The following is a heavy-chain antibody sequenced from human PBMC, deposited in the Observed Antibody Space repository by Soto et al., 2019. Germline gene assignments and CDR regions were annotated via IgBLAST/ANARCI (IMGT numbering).Heavy chain of an antibody. V-gene: IGHV3-30*18. CDR2: ISYDGSNK. CDR1: GFTFSSYG. D-gene: IGHD2-15*01. J-gene: IGHJ6*02. Sequence: RRLSCAASGFTFSSYGMHWVRQAPGKGLEWVAVISYDGSNKYYADSVKGRFTISRDNSKNTLYLQMNSLRAEDTAVYYCAKDLAATLSYYYYYGMDVWGQGTTVTVSS. CDR3: AKDLAATLSYYYYYGMDV.